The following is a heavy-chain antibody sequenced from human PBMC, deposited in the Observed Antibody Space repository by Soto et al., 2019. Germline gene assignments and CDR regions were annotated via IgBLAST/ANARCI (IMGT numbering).Heavy chain of an antibody. CDR1: GDSVSSNSAA. CDR2: TYYRSKWYN. J-gene: IGHJ6*02. Sequence: PSQTLSLTCAISGDSVSSNSAAWNWIRQSPSRGLEWLGRTYYRSKWYNDYAVSVKSRITINPDTSKNQFSLQLNSVTPEDTAVYYCARDIFDFWSGYSRSYGMDVLCQGTTVTVS. D-gene: IGHD3-3*01. CDR3: ARDIFDFWSGYSRSYGMDV. V-gene: IGHV6-1*01.